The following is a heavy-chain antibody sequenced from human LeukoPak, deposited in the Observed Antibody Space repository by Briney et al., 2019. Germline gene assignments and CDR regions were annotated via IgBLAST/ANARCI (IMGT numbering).Heavy chain of an antibody. CDR3: TTDFYYDSSGHYIDY. J-gene: IGHJ4*02. CDR2: IWYDGGKK. V-gene: IGHV3-30*02. Sequence: PGGSLRLSCAASGFTFSSYGMHWVRQAPGKGLEWVAFIWYDGGKKFYVDSVKGRFTISRDNSKNTLYLQMNSLKTEDTAVYYCTTDFYYDSSGHYIDYWGQGTLVTVSS. CDR1: GFTFSSYG. D-gene: IGHD3-22*01.